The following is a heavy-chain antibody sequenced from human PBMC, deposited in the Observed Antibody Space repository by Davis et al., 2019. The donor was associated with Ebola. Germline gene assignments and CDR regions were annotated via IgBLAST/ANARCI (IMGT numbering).Heavy chain of an antibody. CDR1: GYNFTSYW. J-gene: IGHJ4*02. CDR3: ARASRDGYMRQDY. CDR2: IYPGDSGT. V-gene: IGHV5-51*01. D-gene: IGHD5-24*01. Sequence: GESLKISCKASGYNFTSYWIGWVRQMPGKGLEWMGIIYPGDSGTRYSPSFQGQVTISADKSISTAYLQWSSLKASDTAMYYCARASRDGYMRQDYWGQGTLVTVSS.